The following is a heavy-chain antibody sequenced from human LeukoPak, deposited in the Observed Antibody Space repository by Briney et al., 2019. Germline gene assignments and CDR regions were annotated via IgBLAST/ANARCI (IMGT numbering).Heavy chain of an antibody. CDR2: ISAYSGNT. CDR3: ARVDYYDSSGYYFGILD. J-gene: IGHJ4*02. CDR1: GYTFTNYG. V-gene: IGHV1-18*01. Sequence: ASVKVSCKASGYTFTNYGFSWVRQAPGQGLEWMGSISAYSGNTNYAQKFQGRVTMTTDTSTSTAYMELRSLRSDDTAVYYCARVDYYDSSGYYFGILDWGQGTLVTVSS. D-gene: IGHD3-22*01.